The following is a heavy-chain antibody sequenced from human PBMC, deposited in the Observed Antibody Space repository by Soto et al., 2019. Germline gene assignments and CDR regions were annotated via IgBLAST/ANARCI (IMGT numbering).Heavy chain of an antibody. CDR2: ISSSSSYT. CDR1: GFTFSGYY. Sequence: GGSLRLSCAASGFTFSGYYMSWIRQAPGKGLEWVSYISSSSSYTNYADSVKGRFTISRDNAKNPLYLQMNSLRAEDTAVAYCARELTRFCSGGSFYSHHDEFDIWGQGTMVTVSS. CDR3: ARELTRFCSGGSFYSHHDEFDI. V-gene: IGHV3-11*06. J-gene: IGHJ3*02. D-gene: IGHD2-15*01.